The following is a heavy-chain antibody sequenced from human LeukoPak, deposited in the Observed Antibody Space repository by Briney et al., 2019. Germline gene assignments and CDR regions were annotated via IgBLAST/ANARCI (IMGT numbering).Heavy chain of an antibody. CDR1: GGSFSGYY. J-gene: IGHJ5*02. Sequence: SETLSLTCAVYGGSFSGYYWSWIRQPPGKGLEWIGEINHSGSTNYNPSLKSRVTISVDTSKNQFSLKLSSVTAADTALYYRAGHQRLAWFDPWGQGTLVTVSS. CDR2: INHSGST. CDR3: AGHQRLAWFDP. D-gene: IGHD6-25*01. V-gene: IGHV4-34*01.